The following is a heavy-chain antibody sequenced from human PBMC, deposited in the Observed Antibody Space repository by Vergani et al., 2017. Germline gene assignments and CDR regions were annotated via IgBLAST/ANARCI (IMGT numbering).Heavy chain of an antibody. Sequence: QVQLQESGPGVVKPSQTLSLTFAVSGGSINSGDHCWTSIRQRPGKGLDWIGYIFYSGTTYDNPSLRSRLTISVDSSQNQFSLKLRSVTAADTAVYYCARVDTQVPATSHFYYMDVWGKGTTVVVSS. CDR3: ARVDTQVPATSHFYYMDV. CDR2: IFYSGTT. J-gene: IGHJ6*03. V-gene: IGHV4-31*11. D-gene: IGHD6-25*01. CDR1: GGSINSGDHC.